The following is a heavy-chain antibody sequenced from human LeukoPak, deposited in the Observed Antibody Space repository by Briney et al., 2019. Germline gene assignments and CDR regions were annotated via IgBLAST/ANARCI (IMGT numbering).Heavy chain of an antibody. Sequence: SETLSLTCTVSGGSISSGGYYWSWIRQPPGKGLEWIGYIYHSGSTYYNPSLKSRVTISVDRSKNQFSLKLSSVTAADTAVYYCARDLKWELLRYFDLWGRGTLVTVSS. CDR3: ARDLKWELLRYFDL. J-gene: IGHJ2*01. V-gene: IGHV4-30-2*01. CDR2: IYHSGST. CDR1: GGSISSGGYY. D-gene: IGHD1-26*01.